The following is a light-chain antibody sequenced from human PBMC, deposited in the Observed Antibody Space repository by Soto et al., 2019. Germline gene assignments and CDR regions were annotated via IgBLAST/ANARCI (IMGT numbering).Light chain of an antibody. CDR3: LQDYGDSWT. Sequence: AIQMTQSPSSLSASLGGRVTITCVASRDVGSDVSWYQQKPGQAPKLLIYAASNLYTGVPSRFSGSRSGTGFTLTISSLQPEDFASYYCLQDYGDSWTFGQGTTVDIK. V-gene: IGKV1-6*01. CDR2: AAS. J-gene: IGKJ1*01. CDR1: RDVGSD.